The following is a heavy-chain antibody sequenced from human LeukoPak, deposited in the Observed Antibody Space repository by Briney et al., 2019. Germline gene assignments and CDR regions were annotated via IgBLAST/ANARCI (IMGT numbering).Heavy chain of an antibody. J-gene: IGHJ4*02. Sequence: ASLKVSCKASGYTFTSYGISWGRQAPGQGLEWMGWISAYNGNTNYAQKLQGRVTMTTATSTSTAYMELRSPRSDDPAVYYCARDSSGGGFEYWGQGTLGTVSS. CDR2: ISAYNGNT. CDR3: ARDSSGGGFEY. D-gene: IGHD3-22*01. V-gene: IGHV1-18*01. CDR1: GYTFTSYG.